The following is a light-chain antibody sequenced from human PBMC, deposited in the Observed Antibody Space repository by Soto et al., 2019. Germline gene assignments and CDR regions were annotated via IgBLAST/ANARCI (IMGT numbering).Light chain of an antibody. CDR2: DAS. CDR1: QHIWSY. V-gene: IGKV3-11*01. J-gene: IGKJ4*01. CDR3: QQRSVWPT. Sequence: IVLTQSPATLSSSAWERATLSCRASQHIWSYLAWYQQKPGQAPRLLMYDASNRATGIPARFSGSGSGTDFTLTISSLEPEDFAVYYCQQRSVWPTFGGGTKVDI.